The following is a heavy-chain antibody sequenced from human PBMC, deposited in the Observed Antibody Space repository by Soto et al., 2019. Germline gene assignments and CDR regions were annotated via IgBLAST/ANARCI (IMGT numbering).Heavy chain of an antibody. J-gene: IGHJ6*03. D-gene: IGHD3-10*01. CDR2: IYYSGST. CDR1: GGSISSYY. Sequence: SETLSLTCTVSGGSISSYYWSWIRQPPGKGLEWIGYIYYSGSTNYNPSLKSRVTISVDTSKNQFSLKLSSVTAADTAVYYCASRGIDYYYMDVWGKGTTVTVSS. V-gene: IGHV4-59*08. CDR3: ASRGIDYYYMDV.